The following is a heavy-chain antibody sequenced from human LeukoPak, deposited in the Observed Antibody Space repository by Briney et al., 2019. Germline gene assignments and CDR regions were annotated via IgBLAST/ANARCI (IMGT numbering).Heavy chain of an antibody. CDR3: SRALSDDFWSFYQDY. D-gene: IGHD3-3*01. J-gene: IGHJ4*02. V-gene: IGHV1-18*01. CDR2: ISAYNGNT. Sequence: GASVTVSCKASGYIFRSYGISWVRQAPGQGLEWTGWISAYNGNTNYAQKVQGRVTLTTDTSTATAYMEMRGLISDDTAVYYCSRALSDDFWSFYQDYWGQGTLLIVSP. CDR1: GYIFRSYG.